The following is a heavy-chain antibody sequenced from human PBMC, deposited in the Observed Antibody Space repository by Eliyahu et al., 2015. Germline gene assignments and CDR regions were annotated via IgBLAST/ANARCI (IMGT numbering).Heavy chain of an antibody. J-gene: IGHJ4*02. CDR2: LSYDGEKQ. D-gene: IGHD2/OR15-2a*01. CDR3: ARGSRASDSPTN. Sequence: LVESGGGVVQPGRSLRLSCTAXEXDFGNFNXXWIRQTPGKGLEWLTMLSYDGEKQFYADSVKGRFTVSTDYSTDTLFLQMNSLKSEDTGLYYCARGSRASDSPTNWGRGTLVTVSS. CDR1: EXDFGNFN. V-gene: IGHV3-33*05.